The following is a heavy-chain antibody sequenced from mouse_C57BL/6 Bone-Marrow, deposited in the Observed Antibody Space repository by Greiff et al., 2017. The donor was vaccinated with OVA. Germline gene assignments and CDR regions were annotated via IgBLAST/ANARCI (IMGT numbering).Heavy chain of an antibody. Sequence: QVQLQQPGAELVKPGASVKLSCKASGYTFTSYWMHWVKQRPGQGLEWIGMIHPNSGSTNYNEKFKSKATLTVDKSSSTAYMQLSSLTSEDSAVYYCARMTGRWYFDVWGTGTTVTVSS. CDR3: ARMTGRWYFDV. CDR1: GYTFTSYW. J-gene: IGHJ1*03. D-gene: IGHD4-1*01. CDR2: IHPNSGST. V-gene: IGHV1-64*01.